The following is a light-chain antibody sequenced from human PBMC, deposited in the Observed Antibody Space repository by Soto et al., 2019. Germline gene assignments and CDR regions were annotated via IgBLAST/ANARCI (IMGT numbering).Light chain of an antibody. CDR2: GPS. CDR3: QQYYDWPLT. V-gene: IGKV3-15*01. J-gene: IGKJ4*01. Sequence: EIVMTQSPATLSVSPGERATLFCRASQGVSTYLAWYQQKPGQAPRLLIYGPSTRATGIPARFSGSGSGTEFTLTISSLQFEDFAVYYCQQYYDWPLTFGGGTKVEVK. CDR1: QGVSTY.